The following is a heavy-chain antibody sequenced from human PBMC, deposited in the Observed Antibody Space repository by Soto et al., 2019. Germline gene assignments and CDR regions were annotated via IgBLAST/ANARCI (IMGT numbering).Heavy chain of an antibody. V-gene: IGHV4-59*01. Sequence: TSETLSLTCTVSGGSISSYYWSWIRQPPGKGLEWIGYIYYSGSTNYNPSLKSRVTISVDTSKNQFSLKLSSVTAADTAVYYCARYYGSGTKVDLEYYFDYWGQGTLVTVSS. CDR3: ARYYGSGTKVDLEYYFDY. CDR2: IYYSGST. J-gene: IGHJ4*02. CDR1: GGSISSYY. D-gene: IGHD3-10*01.